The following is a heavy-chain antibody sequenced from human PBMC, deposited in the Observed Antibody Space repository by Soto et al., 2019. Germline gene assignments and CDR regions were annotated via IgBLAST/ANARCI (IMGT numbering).Heavy chain of an antibody. J-gene: IGHJ6*02. D-gene: IGHD6-13*01. CDR2: MNPINGAA. CDR3: GRGPSPRAPAGGTPYYYAMDV. Sequence: GASVEVSCKASGYYLTAYDINWVLQASGQGLEWMGWMNPINGAAGSARRFQGRVSMTRNTATGTAYLELTSLRSDDTAVYYCGRGPSPRAPAGGTPYYYAMDVWGQGTTVTVSS. V-gene: IGHV1-8*02. CDR1: GYYLTAYD.